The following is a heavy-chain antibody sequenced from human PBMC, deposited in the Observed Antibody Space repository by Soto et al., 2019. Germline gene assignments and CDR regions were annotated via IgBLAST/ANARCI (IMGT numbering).Heavy chain of an antibody. CDR1: GYTFTSFY. J-gene: IGHJ6*02. Sequence: ASVKVSCKASGYTFTSFYMHWVRQAPGQGLQWMGIIKTSGDSTSYAQKFQGRVTMSRDTSTSTGYMELIILRSEDTAVYYCARGCFFYDSSGYYSPPGYYYYGMDVRGQGTTVTVSS. CDR3: ARGCFFYDSSGYYSPPGYYYYGMDV. D-gene: IGHD3-22*01. V-gene: IGHV1-46*01. CDR2: IKTSGDST.